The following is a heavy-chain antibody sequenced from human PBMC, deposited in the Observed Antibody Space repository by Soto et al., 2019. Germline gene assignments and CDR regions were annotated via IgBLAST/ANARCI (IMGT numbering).Heavy chain of an antibody. V-gene: IGHV4-34*01. D-gene: IGHD6-6*01. Sequence: ASETPSLTCAVYGGCCSGYYWSWIRQPPGKGLEWIGEINHSGSTNYNPSLKSRVTISVDTSKNQFSLKLSSVTAADTAVYYCARGYSSYNWFDPWCQGTLVTVSS. CDR3: ARGYSSYNWFDP. CDR2: INHSGST. J-gene: IGHJ5*02. CDR1: GGCCSGYY.